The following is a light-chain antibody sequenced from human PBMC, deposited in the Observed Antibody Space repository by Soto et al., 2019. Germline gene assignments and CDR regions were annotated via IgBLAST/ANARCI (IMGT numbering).Light chain of an antibody. CDR1: SSDVGGYNY. CDR3: SSYTRSSTPYV. CDR2: EVS. J-gene: IGLJ1*01. V-gene: IGLV2-14*01. Sequence: QSALTQPASMSGSPGQSITISCTGTSSDVGGYNYVSWYQQHPGKAPKLMIYEVSNRPSRVSNRFSGSKSGNTASLTISGLQAEDEADYYCSSYTRSSTPYVYGTGTKLTVL.